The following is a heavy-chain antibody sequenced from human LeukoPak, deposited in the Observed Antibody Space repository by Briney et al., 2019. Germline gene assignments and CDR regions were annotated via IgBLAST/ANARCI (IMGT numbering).Heavy chain of an antibody. V-gene: IGHV3-23*01. D-gene: IGHD6-6*01. CDR1: GFTFSSYA. Sequence: PGGSLRLSCAASGFTFSSYAMSWVRQAPGKGLEWVSAISGSGGSTYYADSVKGRFTISRDNAKNSLYLQMSSLRAEDTAVYYCARSGSSTRTTDYWGQGTLVTVSS. CDR2: ISGSGGST. CDR3: ARSGSSTRTTDY. J-gene: IGHJ4*02.